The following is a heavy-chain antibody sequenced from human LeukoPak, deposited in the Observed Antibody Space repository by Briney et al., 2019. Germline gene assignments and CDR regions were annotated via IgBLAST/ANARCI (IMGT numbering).Heavy chain of an antibody. CDR3: ARDFTKVDY. Sequence: PGGSLRLSCAASGFTFSSYSMNWVRQAPGKGLEWVSGINWNGGSTGYADSVKGRFIISRDNTKNSLYLQMNSLRAEDTAVYYCARDFTKVDYWGQGTLVTVSS. CDR1: GFTFSSYS. CDR2: INWNGGST. J-gene: IGHJ4*02. V-gene: IGHV3-20*04.